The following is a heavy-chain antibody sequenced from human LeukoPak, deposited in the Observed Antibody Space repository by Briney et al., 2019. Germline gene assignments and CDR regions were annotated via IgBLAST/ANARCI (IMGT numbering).Heavy chain of an antibody. D-gene: IGHD3-16*01. CDR3: ARELPFAGRVGEVALRGFHW. V-gene: IGHV3-30-3*01. Sequence: PGRSLRLSCAASGFTLSSYAMHWVRQAPGKGLEWVAVIPYDGGSKYYADSLKGRFTISRDNSKTKMDLQRNSLRGGDTGLYRCARELPFAGRVGEVALRGFHWWGQGTLVPVFS. CDR1: GFTLSSYA. CDR2: IPYDGGSK. J-gene: IGHJ4*02.